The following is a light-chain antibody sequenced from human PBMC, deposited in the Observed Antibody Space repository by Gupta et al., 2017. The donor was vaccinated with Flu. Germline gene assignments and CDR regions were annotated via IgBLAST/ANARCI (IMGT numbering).Light chain of an antibody. V-gene: IGKV4-1*01. J-gene: IGKJ1*01. CDR3: QQYYSTPPTWT. CDR1: QSVLYSSSNKNY. CDR2: WAS. Sequence: DIVMTQSPDSLAVSLGEWATINCKSSQSVLYSSSNKNYLAWYQQKPGQPPKLLIYWASTREYGVPDRFSGSGSGTDFTLTISFLQAEDAAVYYCQQYYSTPPTWTFGQGTKVEIK.